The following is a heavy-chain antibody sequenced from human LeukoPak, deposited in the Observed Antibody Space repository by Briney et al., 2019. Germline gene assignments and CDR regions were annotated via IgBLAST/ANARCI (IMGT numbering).Heavy chain of an antibody. CDR1: GGSFSSGGYY. CDR3: ARDRGRFGELSGAFDI. CDR2: IYHSGST. Sequence: PSETLSLTCTVSGGSFSSGGYYWSWIRQPPGKGLEWIGYIYHSGSTYYNPSLKSRVTISVDRSKNQFSLKLSSVTAADTAVYYCARDRGRFGELSGAFDIWGQGTMVTVSS. V-gene: IGHV4-30-2*01. J-gene: IGHJ3*02. D-gene: IGHD3-10*01.